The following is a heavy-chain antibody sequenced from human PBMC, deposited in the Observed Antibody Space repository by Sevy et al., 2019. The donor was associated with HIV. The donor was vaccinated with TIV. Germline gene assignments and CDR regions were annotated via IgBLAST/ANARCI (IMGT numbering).Heavy chain of an antibody. CDR3: ARGRAPDNGRYFFDS. J-gene: IGHJ4*02. CDR1: GYIFGIYD. CDR2: ITPYSGDT. Sequence: ASVKVSCKASGYIFGIYDISWVRQAPGQGLEWMGWITPYSGDTNYAQKLQGRVTMTTDTSTRTSYMELGSLTSDDAGVYYCARGRAPDNGRYFFDSWAQGTLVTVSS. D-gene: IGHD1-26*01. V-gene: IGHV1-18*01.